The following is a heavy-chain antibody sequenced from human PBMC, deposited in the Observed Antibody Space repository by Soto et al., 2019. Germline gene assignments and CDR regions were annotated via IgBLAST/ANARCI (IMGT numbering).Heavy chain of an antibody. CDR1: GFTFSNAW. V-gene: IGHV3-15*01. CDR3: TTVRGPYQLPPTDYYYYMDV. J-gene: IGHJ6*03. CDR2: IKSKTDGGTT. Sequence: GGSLRLSCAASGFTFSNAWMSWVRQAPGKGLEWVGRIKSKTDGGTTDYAAPVKDRFTISRDDSKNTLYLQMNSLKTEDTAVYYCTTVRGPYQLPPTDYYYYMDVWGKGTTVTVSS. D-gene: IGHD2-2*01.